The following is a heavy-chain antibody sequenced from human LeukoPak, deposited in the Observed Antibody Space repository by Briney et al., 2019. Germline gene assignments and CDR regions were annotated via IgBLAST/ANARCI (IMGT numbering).Heavy chain of an antibody. CDR1: GGSFSGYY. D-gene: IGHD2-2*01. Sequence: SETLSLTCAVYGGSFSGYYWSWIRQPPGEGLEWIGEINHSGSTNYNPSLKSRVTISVDTSKNQFSLKLSSVTAADTAVYYCARGAGGSSTGNWLDPWGQGTLVTVSS. J-gene: IGHJ5*02. CDR3: ARGAGGSSTGNWLDP. V-gene: IGHV4-34*01. CDR2: INHSGST.